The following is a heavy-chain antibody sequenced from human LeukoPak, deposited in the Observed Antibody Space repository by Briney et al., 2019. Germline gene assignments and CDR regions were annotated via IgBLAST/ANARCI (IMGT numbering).Heavy chain of an antibody. CDR1: GFLFSSYA. CDR3: ARRAHRQKEF. J-gene: IGHJ4*02. Sequence: SGGPLRLSCAASGFLFSSYAMSWLRQSPGRGVEWLAIIKRGGSDRYSVDSEKGRFTVSRDNAKNSLYLQMSSLRAEDTAVYYCARRAHRQKEFWGQGTLVIVSS. CDR2: IKRGGSDR. D-gene: IGHD3-10*01. V-gene: IGHV3-7*01.